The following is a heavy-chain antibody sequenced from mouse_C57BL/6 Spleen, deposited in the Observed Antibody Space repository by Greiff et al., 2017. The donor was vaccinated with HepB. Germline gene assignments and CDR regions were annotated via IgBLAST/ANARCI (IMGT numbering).Heavy chain of an antibody. J-gene: IGHJ2*01. CDR3: AREDITTVYLFDY. CDR2: IHPNSGST. D-gene: IGHD1-1*01. CDR1: GYTFTSYW. Sequence: QVQLQQPGAELVKPGASVKLSCKASGYTFTSYWMHWVKQRPGQGLEWIGMIHPNSGSTNYNEKCKRKATLTVDKSSSTAYMQLSSLTSEDSAVYYCAREDITTVYLFDYWGQGTTLTVSS. V-gene: IGHV1-64*01.